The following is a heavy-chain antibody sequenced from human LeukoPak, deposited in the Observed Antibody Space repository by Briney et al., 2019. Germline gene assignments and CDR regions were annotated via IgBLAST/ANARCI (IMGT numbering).Heavy chain of an antibody. CDR2: INPNSGGT. J-gene: IGHJ4*02. CDR1: GYTFTGYY. Sequence: ASVKVSCKASGYTFTGYYMHWVRQAPGQGLEWMGWINPNSGGTNYAQRFQGRVTMTWDTSISTAYMELSRLRSDDTAVYYCAREYYYDSSGYPFDYWGQGTLVTVSS. CDR3: AREYYYDSSGYPFDY. V-gene: IGHV1-2*02. D-gene: IGHD3-22*01.